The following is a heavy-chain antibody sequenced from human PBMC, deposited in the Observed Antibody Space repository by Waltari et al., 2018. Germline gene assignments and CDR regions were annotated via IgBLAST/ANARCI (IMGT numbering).Heavy chain of an antibody. CDR3: ARVMRSGWSPHDAFDN. J-gene: IGHJ3*02. CDR2: MFYSGRT. D-gene: IGHD6-19*01. V-gene: IGHV4-39*01. CDR1: GGSVSSSSYH. Sequence: QLRLQESGPGLVKPSETLSLTCVVSGGSVSSSSYHWGWIRQPPGKGLECIGTMFYSGRTYYNPSLKSVFTISGDTSKNRFSLKVNSGTAADTAVYYCARVMRSGWSPHDAFDNWGQGTMVTVSS.